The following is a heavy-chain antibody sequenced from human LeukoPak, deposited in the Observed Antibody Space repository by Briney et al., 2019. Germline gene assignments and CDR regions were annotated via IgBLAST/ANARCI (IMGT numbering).Heavy chain of an antibody. J-gene: IGHJ5*02. D-gene: IGHD1-7*01. Sequence: SVKVSCKASGGTFSSYAISWVRQAPGQGLEWMGRIIPILGIANYAQKFQGRVTITADKSTSTAYMELSSLRSEDTAVYYCASSYNWNYRFDPWGQGTLITVSS. V-gene: IGHV1-69*04. CDR3: ASSYNWNYRFDP. CDR2: IIPILGIA. CDR1: GGTFSSYA.